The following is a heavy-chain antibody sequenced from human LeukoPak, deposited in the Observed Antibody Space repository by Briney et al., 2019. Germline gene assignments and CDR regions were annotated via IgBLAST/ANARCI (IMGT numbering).Heavy chain of an antibody. Sequence: PSETLSLTCTVSGGSISSSSYYWGWIRQPPGKGLEWIGSIYYSGSTYYNPSLKSRVTISVDTSKNQFSLKLSSVTAADTAVYYCASKSSSWYRGSFWVATGPFDYWGQGTLVTVSS. J-gene: IGHJ4*02. CDR3: ASKSSSWYRGSFWVATGPFDY. CDR2: IYYSGST. CDR1: GGSISSSSYY. D-gene: IGHD6-13*01. V-gene: IGHV4-39*01.